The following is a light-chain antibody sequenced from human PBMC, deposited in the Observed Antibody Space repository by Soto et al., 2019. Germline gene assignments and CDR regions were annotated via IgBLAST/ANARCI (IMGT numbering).Light chain of an antibody. CDR2: DAS. CDR3: QQFHNYPPIT. Sequence: IQLTQSPSSLPVSVGDRVTITCRASQGISSALAWYQQKPGKAPKLLIYDASSLERGVPSRFSGSGSGTDFTLTISSRQPEDFATYYCQQFHNYPPITFGQGTRLEIK. J-gene: IGKJ5*01. CDR1: QGISSA. V-gene: IGKV1D-13*01.